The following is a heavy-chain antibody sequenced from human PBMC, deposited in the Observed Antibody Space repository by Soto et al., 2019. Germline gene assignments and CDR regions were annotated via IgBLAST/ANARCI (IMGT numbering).Heavy chain of an antibody. V-gene: IGHV3-30*18. Sequence: QVQLVESGGGVVQPGRSLRLSCVASGFIFSSFGMHWVRQAPGKGLEWVAVIAYDGSNKYYADSVQGRFTISRDNSKNTLYLQMNSLRAEDKAVYYCAKAGESGSYRGWFDPWGQGTLVTVSS. CDR2: IAYDGSNK. CDR1: GFIFSSFG. J-gene: IGHJ5*02. CDR3: AKAGESGSYRGWFDP. D-gene: IGHD1-26*01.